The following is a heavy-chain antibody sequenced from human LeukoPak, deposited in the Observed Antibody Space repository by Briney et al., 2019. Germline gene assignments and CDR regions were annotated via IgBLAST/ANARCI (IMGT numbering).Heavy chain of an antibody. V-gene: IGHV3-43D*03. Sequence: GGSLRLSCAASGFTFDDYAMHWVRQAPGKGLEWVSLISWDGGSTYYADSVKGRFTISRDNSKNSLYLQMNSLRAEDTALYYCAKDSGSFIDYWGQGTLVTVSS. J-gene: IGHJ4*02. CDR2: ISWDGGST. CDR3: AKDSGSFIDY. CDR1: GFTFDDYA. D-gene: IGHD1-26*01.